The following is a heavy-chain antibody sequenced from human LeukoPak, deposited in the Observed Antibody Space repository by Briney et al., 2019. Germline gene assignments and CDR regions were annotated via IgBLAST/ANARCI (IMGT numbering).Heavy chain of an antibody. V-gene: IGHV3-9*01. D-gene: IGHD6-19*01. CDR2: ISWNSGSI. CDR3: AKDKGGSSGWSYYFDY. Sequence: GRSLRLSCAASGFTFDDYAMHWVRQAPGKGLEWVSGISWNSGSIGYADSVKGRFTISRDNAKNSLYLQMNSLRAEDTALYYCAKDKGGSSGWSYYFDYWGQGTLVTVSS. CDR1: GFTFDDYA. J-gene: IGHJ4*02.